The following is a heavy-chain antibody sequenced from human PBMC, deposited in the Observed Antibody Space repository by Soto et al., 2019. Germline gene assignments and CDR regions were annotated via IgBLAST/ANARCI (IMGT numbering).Heavy chain of an antibody. CDR3: ARTDRDFYGLDV. V-gene: IGHV3-13*05. Sequence: VQLVESGGGLVQPGGSLRLSCEASGFTFRNYDMHWVRQGTGKGPEWVSGISAAGDPDYADSVEGRFTISRENAQNSFFLQMNSLRVGDTAVYYCARTDRDFYGLDVWGQGTTVIVSS. CDR1: GFTFRNYD. J-gene: IGHJ6*02. CDR2: ISAAGDP.